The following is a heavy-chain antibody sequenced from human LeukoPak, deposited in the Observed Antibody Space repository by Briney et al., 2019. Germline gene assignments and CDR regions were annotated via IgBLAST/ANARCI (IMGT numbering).Heavy chain of an antibody. CDR2: IHGSSGST. D-gene: IGHD3-3*01. V-gene: IGHV3-23*01. CDR1: GFTFSNYG. J-gene: IGHJ4*02. Sequence: GGSLRLSCSASGFTFSNYGMSWVRRAPGKGLEWVSGIHGSSGSTYYADSVKGRSTISRDNSMNTLYLQMNSLRAEDTAVYYCARGYDFWSGYSFDYWGQGTLVTVSS. CDR3: ARGYDFWSGYSFDY.